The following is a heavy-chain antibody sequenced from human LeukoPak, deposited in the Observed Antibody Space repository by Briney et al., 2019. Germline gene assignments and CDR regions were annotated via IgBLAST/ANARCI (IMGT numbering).Heavy chain of an antibody. J-gene: IGHJ4*02. CDR2: LFHSGSA. CDR1: GGSISSSSYY. CDR3: ARHFKAGVVPPRDYFDY. D-gene: IGHD3-22*01. V-gene: IGHV4-39*01. Sequence: SETLSLTCTVSGGSISSSSYYWGWIRQSPGKGLEWIGSLFHSGSAYYNPSLTSSPKSRVAISGDTSKNQFSLKLSSVTAADTAVYYCARHFKAGVVPPRDYFDYWGQGTLVTVSS.